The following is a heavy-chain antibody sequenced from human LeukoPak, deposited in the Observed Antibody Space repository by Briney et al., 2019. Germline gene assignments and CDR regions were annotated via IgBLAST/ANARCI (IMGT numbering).Heavy chain of an antibody. V-gene: IGHV1-18*01. Sequence: ASVKVSCKASGYTFTSYGISWVRQAPGQGLEWMGWISAYNGNTNYAQKLQGRVTMTTDTSTSTAYMELRSLRSDDTAVYYCARVAVNTTIYYYHYMDVWGKGTTVTVSS. J-gene: IGHJ6*03. D-gene: IGHD3-22*01. CDR3: ARVAVNTTIYYYHYMDV. CDR2: ISAYNGNT. CDR1: GYTFTSYG.